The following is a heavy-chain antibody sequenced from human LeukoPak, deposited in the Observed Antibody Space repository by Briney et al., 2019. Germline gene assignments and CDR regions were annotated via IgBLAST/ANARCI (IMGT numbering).Heavy chain of an antibody. CDR3: AGSYSNYGSVGFDY. V-gene: IGHV3-30-3*01. D-gene: IGHD4-11*01. CDR1: GFTFSSYA. CDR2: ISYDGSNK. J-gene: IGHJ4*02. Sequence: QPGRSLRLSCAASGFTFSSYAMPWVRQAPGKGLEWVAVISYDGSNKYYADSVKGRFTISRDNSKNTLYLQMNSLRAEDTAVYYCAGSYSNYGSVGFDYWGQGTLVTVSS.